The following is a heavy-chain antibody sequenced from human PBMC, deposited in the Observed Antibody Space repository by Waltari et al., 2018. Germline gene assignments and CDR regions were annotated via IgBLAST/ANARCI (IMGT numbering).Heavy chain of an antibody. CDR3: ARIRFLEWLLIGGYYYYYYMDV. CDR1: GFSLSNARMG. CDR2: IFSNYEK. D-gene: IGHD3-3*01. Sequence: QVTLKESGPVLVKPTETLTLTCTVSGFSLSNARMGVSWIRQPPGKALEWLAHIFSNYEKSYSTSLKSRLTISKDTSKSQVVLTMTNMDPVDTATYYCARIRFLEWLLIGGYYYYYYMDVWGKGTTVTISS. J-gene: IGHJ6*03. V-gene: IGHV2-26*01.